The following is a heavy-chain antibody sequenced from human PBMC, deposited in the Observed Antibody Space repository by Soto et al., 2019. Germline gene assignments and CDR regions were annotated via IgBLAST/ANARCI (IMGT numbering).Heavy chain of an antibody. CDR3: ARDLATAPDY. D-gene: IGHD6-13*01. Sequence: EVQLVESGGSVVQPGGSLRLSSAASGFTFRSYWMHWVRQAPGKGLVWVSRISPDGSSTSYADSVKGRFTISRDNAKNTLFLQMNSLRAEDTAVYYCARDLATAPDYWGQGTLVTVSS. V-gene: IGHV3-74*01. CDR2: ISPDGSST. CDR1: GFTFRSYW. J-gene: IGHJ4*02.